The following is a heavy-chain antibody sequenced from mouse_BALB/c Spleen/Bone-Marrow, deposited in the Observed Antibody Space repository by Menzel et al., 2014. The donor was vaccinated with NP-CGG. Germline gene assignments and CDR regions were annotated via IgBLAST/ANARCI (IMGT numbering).Heavy chain of an antibody. Sequence: EVKLVESGPGLVKPSQSLSLTCTVTGYSITSDYAWNWIRQFPGNKLEWMGYISYSGSTSYNPSLKSRISITRDTSKNQFFLQLNSVATEDTATYYCARRLWDYWGQGTTLTVSS. CDR3: ARRLWDY. J-gene: IGHJ2*01. D-gene: IGHD6-5*01. CDR2: ISYSGST. V-gene: IGHV3-2*02. CDR1: GYSITSDYA.